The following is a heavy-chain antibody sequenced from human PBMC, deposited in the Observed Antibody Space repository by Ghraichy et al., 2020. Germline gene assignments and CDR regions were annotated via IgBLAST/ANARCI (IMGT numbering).Heavy chain of an antibody. CDR1: GFTFSSYW. CDR2: INSDGSST. J-gene: IGHJ6*02. D-gene: IGHD3-3*01. CDR3: ARFTEYYDFWSGYYFGWDYGMDV. V-gene: IGHV3-74*01. Sequence: GGSLRLSYAASGFTFSSYWMHWVRQAPGKGLVWVSRINSDGSSTSYADSVKGRFTISRDNAKNTLYLQMNSLRAEDTAVYYCARFTEYYDFWSGYYFGWDYGMDVWGQGTTVTVSS.